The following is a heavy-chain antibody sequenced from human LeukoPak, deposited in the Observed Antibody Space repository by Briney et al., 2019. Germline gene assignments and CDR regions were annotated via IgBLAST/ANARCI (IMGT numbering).Heavy chain of an antibody. V-gene: IGHV3-7*01. J-gene: IGHJ4*02. Sequence: GSLRLSCAASGFTFSTDWMSWVRQVPGTGLEWVANIKQDGSEKYYVDSVKGRFTISRDNAKNSLYLQMNSLRAEDTAVYYCARGIGDDYWGQGTLVTVSS. CDR1: GFTFSTDW. CDR3: ARGIGDDY. CDR2: IKQDGSEK. D-gene: IGHD4-17*01.